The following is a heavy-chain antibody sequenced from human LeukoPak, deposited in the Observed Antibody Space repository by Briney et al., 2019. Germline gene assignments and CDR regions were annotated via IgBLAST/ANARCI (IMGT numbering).Heavy chain of an antibody. Sequence: ASVNVSCKASGYTFSSYGISWVRQAPGQGLEWMGWISAYNGNTNYAQKLQGRVTMTTDTSTSTAYMELRSLRSDDTAVYYCARVPPGYSNYVQMDVWGKGTTVTVSS. V-gene: IGHV1-18*01. CDR1: GYTFSSYG. CDR2: ISAYNGNT. CDR3: ARVPPGYSNYVQMDV. D-gene: IGHD4-11*01. J-gene: IGHJ6*04.